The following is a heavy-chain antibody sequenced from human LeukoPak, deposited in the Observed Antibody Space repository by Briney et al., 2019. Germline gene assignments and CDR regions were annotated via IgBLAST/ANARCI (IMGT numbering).Heavy chain of an antibody. Sequence: GGALRLSCAASGFNFDTYGLSWVRQAPGKGLEWVSSISASGVTSESADSIKGRFTISRDNSRNTLYLQMESLRADDTAVYYCAKIDYCSGGGCYSKWFDYWGQGTLVTVSS. J-gene: IGHJ4*02. V-gene: IGHV3-23*01. CDR3: AKIDYCSGGGCYSKWFDY. D-gene: IGHD2-15*01. CDR2: ISASGVTS. CDR1: GFNFDTYG.